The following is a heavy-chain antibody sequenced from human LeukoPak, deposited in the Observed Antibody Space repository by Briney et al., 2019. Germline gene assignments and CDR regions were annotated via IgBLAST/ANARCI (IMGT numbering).Heavy chain of an antibody. CDR1: GGSISSYY. CDR3: ARGIGNYPPDY. Sequence: SETLSLTCTVSGGSISSYYWSWIRQPPGKGLEWIGYIYYSGSTNYNPSLKSRVTITVDTSKNQFSLKLSSVTAADTAVYYCARGIGNYPPDYWGQGTLVTVSS. D-gene: IGHD1-7*01. CDR2: IYYSGST. V-gene: IGHV4-59*01. J-gene: IGHJ4*02.